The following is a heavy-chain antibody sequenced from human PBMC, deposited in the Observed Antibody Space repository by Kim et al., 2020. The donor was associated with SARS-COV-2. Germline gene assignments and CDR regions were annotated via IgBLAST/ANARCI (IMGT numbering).Heavy chain of an antibody. J-gene: IGHJ5*02. Sequence: SETLSLTCTVSGGSISSYYWSWIRQPPGKGLEWIGYIYNSGSTNYNPSLRSRVTISVDTSKNQFSLKLSSVTAADTAVYYCATEKRAPAGTNWFDPWGQGTLVTVSS. V-gene: IGHV4-4*08. CDR1: GGSISSYY. CDR2: IYNSGST. D-gene: IGHD6-13*01. CDR3: ATEKRAPAGTNWFDP.